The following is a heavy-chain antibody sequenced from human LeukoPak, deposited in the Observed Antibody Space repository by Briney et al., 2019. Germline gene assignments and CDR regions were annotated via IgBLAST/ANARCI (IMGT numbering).Heavy chain of an antibody. J-gene: IGHJ4*02. V-gene: IGHV3-7*05. Sequence: GGSLRLSCAASGFTFSSYWMSWVRQAPGEGLEWVANIKQDGTEKYYMDSVKGRFSISRDNAKNSLYLQMNALRAEDTAVYYCARQVQLYYFDYWGQGTLVTVSS. D-gene: IGHD3-10*01. CDR1: GFTFSSYW. CDR3: ARQVQLYYFDY. CDR2: IKQDGTEK.